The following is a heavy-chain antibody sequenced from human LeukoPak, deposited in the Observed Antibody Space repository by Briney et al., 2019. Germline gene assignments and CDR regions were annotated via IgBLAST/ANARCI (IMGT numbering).Heavy chain of an antibody. CDR1: GFTFDDYA. D-gene: IGHD2-2*01. Sequence: GGSLRLSCAASGFTFDDYAMHWVRQAPGKGLEWVPGISWNSGSIGYADSVKGRFTISRDNAKNSLYLQMNSLRAEDTALYYCAKGGSEYQLLSAFDCWGQGTLVTVSS. CDR3: AKGGSEYQLLSAFDC. V-gene: IGHV3-9*01. CDR2: ISWNSGSI. J-gene: IGHJ4*02.